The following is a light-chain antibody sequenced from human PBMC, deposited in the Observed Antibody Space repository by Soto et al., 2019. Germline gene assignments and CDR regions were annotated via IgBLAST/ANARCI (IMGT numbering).Light chain of an antibody. V-gene: IGLV1-44*01. CDR1: NSNWGSNT. Sequence: QSVLTQTPSVSGTPGQRVTISCSGKNSNWGSNTVSWYQQLPGKAPKRLIHSNNQRPSWVPDRFSGSKSGTSASLTITGLQSEDEADYYCDAWDDSLNGYVFGTGTKLTVL. CDR3: DAWDDSLNGYV. CDR2: SNN. J-gene: IGLJ1*01.